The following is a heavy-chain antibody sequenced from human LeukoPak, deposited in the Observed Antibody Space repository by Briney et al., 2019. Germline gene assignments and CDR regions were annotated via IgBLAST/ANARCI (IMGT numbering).Heavy chain of an antibody. CDR3: ARDRGSGSYPINWFDP. CDR2: ISYDGSNK. Sequence: GGSLRLSCAASGFTFSSYAMHWVRQAPGKGLEWVAVISYDGSNKYYADSVKGRFTISRDNSKNTLYLQMNSLSAEDTAVYYCARDRGSGSYPINWFDPWGQGTLVTVSS. CDR1: GFTFSSYA. D-gene: IGHD3-10*01. V-gene: IGHV3-30-3*01. J-gene: IGHJ5*02.